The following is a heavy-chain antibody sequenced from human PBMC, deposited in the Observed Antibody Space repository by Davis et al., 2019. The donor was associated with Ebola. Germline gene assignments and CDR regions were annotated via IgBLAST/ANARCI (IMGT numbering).Heavy chain of an antibody. V-gene: IGHV3-72*01. Sequence: GESLKISCVASGFTFSQYGMHWVRQAPGQGLEWVARIRNKGNSYTTEYAASVKGRFTISRDDSENSHYLQMNSLKTEDTAVYYCARGSVGTAFRAFDIWGQGTMVTVSS. J-gene: IGHJ3*02. CDR1: GFTFSQYG. CDR3: ARGSVGTAFRAFDI. CDR2: IRNKGNSYTT. D-gene: IGHD5-18*01.